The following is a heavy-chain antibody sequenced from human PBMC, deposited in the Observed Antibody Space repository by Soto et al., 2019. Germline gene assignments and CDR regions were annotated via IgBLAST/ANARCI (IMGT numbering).Heavy chain of an antibody. Sequence: EVQLVESGGMLVQPGGSLRLSCAASGLTLSTSSMNWVRQAPGKGLEWISYIRRHTSVTAYADSVKGRFTISRDSAKNSLYLQMDTLRVEGTTVYYCGKVAASGYYTVDRWGQGTLVTVSS. CDR2: IRRHTSVT. CDR1: GLTLSTSS. D-gene: IGHD3-22*01. CDR3: GKVAASGYYTVDR. V-gene: IGHV3-48*01. J-gene: IGHJ5*02.